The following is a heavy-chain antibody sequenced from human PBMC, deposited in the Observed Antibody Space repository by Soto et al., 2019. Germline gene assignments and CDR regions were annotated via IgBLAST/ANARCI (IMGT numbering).Heavy chain of an antibody. V-gene: IGHV1-18*01. Sequence: QVQLVQSGAEVKKPGASVKVSCKASGYTFTSYGISWVRQAPGQGLEWMGWISAYNGNTNYAQRLQGRVTMTTDTSTSTAYMEQRSLSSDDTAVYYCARDGDLGENYDYYGMEVWGQGTTVTVSS. CDR2: ISAYNGNT. CDR1: GYTFTSYG. CDR3: ARDGDLGENYDYYGMEV. D-gene: IGHD2-21*02. J-gene: IGHJ6*02.